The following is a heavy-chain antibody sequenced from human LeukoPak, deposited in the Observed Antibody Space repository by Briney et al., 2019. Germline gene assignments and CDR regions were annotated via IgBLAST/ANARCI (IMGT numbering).Heavy chain of an antibody. V-gene: IGHV3-21*01. CDR2: ISTSSSYI. D-gene: IGHD2-15*01. CDR3: ARDVGLDY. Sequence: RSGGSLRLSCAASGFTFSTYSMNWVRQAPGKGLEWVSSISTSSSYIDYADSVKGRFTISRDNAKNSLFLQMNSLRAEDTAVYYCARDVGLDYWGQGTLVTVSS. CDR1: GFTFSTYS. J-gene: IGHJ4*02.